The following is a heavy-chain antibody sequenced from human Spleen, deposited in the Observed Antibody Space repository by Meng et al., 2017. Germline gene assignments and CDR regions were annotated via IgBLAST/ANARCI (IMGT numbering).Heavy chain of an antibody. Sequence: GSLRLSCTVSGGSISSYYWSWIRQPPGEGLEWIGYIYYSGSTNYNPSLKSRVTISVDTSKNQFSLKLSSVTAADTAVYYCAGTDIVATIGIYYYYYGMDVWGQGTMVTVSS. D-gene: IGHD5-12*01. V-gene: IGHV4-59*01. CDR3: AGTDIVATIGIYYYYYGMDV. J-gene: IGHJ6*02. CDR1: GGSISSYY. CDR2: IYYSGST.